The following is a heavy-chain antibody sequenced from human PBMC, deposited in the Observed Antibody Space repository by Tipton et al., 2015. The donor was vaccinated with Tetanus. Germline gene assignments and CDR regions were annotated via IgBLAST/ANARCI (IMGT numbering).Heavy chain of an antibody. CDR1: GFTFSSYG. CDR3: ARVGISQNAYSYVYHGLDV. J-gene: IGHJ6*02. D-gene: IGHD5-18*01. V-gene: IGHV3-30*03. Sequence: SLRLSCAASGFTFSSYGMHWVRQAPGKGLEWVAYISHDGSNEHLVDSVKGRFTISRDNSKNTLYLQMNSLRPEDTAVYYCARVGISQNAYSYVYHGLDVWGQGTTVTVSS. CDR2: ISHDGSNE.